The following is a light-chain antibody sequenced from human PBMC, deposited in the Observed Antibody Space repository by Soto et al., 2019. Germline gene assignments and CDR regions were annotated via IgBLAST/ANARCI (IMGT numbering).Light chain of an antibody. CDR1: QSVSNI. Sequence: EIVMTQSPATLSVSPGERATLSCRASQSVSNILAWYQQKPGQAPRLLIYHASTRAAGIPARFSGSGSGTEFTLTISSLQSEDSGVYYCQQYNNWPPGTFGPGTKLEI. CDR2: HAS. J-gene: IGKJ2*02. V-gene: IGKV3-15*01. CDR3: QQYNNWPPGT.